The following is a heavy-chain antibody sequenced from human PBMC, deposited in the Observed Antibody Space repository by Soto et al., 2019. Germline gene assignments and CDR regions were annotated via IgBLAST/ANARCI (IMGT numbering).Heavy chain of an antibody. CDR3: ARGARYSYGYRGGYYFDY. CDR1: GGTFSSYA. V-gene: IGHV1-69*01. D-gene: IGHD5-18*01. J-gene: IGHJ4*02. CDR2: IIPIFGTA. Sequence: QVQLVQSGAEVKKPGSSVKVSCKASGGTFSSYAISWVRQAPGQGLAWMGGIIPIFGTANYAQKFQGRVTITADESTSTAYMELSSLRSEDTAVYYCARGARYSYGYRGGYYFDYWGQGTLVTVSS.